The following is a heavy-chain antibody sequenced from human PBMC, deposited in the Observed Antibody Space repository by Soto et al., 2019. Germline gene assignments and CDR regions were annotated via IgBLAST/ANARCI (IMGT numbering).Heavy chain of an antibody. D-gene: IGHD2-2*01. J-gene: IGHJ5*02. Sequence: PGGSLRLFCAASGFTFSSYSMNWVRQAPGKGLEWVSYISSSGSTIYYADSVKGRFTISRDNAKNSLYLQMNSLRAEDTAVYYCARIVVVPADNWFDPWGQGTLVTVSS. V-gene: IGHV3-48*01. CDR1: GFTFSSYS. CDR2: ISSSGSTI. CDR3: ARIVVVPADNWFDP.